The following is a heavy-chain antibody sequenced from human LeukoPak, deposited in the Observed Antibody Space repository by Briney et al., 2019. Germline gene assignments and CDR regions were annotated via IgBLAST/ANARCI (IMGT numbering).Heavy chain of an antibody. D-gene: IGHD6-19*01. CDR2: ISYDGSNK. J-gene: IGHJ3*02. V-gene: IGHV3-30-3*01. CDR1: GFTFSSYA. Sequence: PGRSLRLSRAASGFTFSSYAMHWVRQAPGKGLEWVAVISYDGSNKYYADSVKGRFTISRDNAKNSLYLQMNSLRAEDMALYYCAKGFEQWLVLGFDIWGQGTMVTVSS. CDR3: AKGFEQWLVLGFDI.